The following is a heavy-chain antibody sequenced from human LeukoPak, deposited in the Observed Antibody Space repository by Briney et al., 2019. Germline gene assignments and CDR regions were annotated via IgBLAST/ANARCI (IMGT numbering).Heavy chain of an antibody. J-gene: IGHJ4*02. CDR1: GFIFSSYW. D-gene: IGHD3-10*01. V-gene: IGHV3-74*01. Sequence: GGSLRPSCAASGFIFSSYWMHWVRQAPGKGLVWVSRINSDGISTTYADSVKGRFTISRDNAKNTLYLLMSSLRAEDTAVYYCARGYNYGLDYWGQGTLVTVSS. CDR3: ARGYNYGLDY. CDR2: INSDGIST.